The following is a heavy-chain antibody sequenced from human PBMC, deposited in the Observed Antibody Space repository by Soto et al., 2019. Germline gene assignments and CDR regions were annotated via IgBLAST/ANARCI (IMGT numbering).Heavy chain of an antibody. D-gene: IGHD3-16*02. J-gene: IGHJ4*02. V-gene: IGHV3-23*01. CDR2: ISGSGGST. CDR1: GFTFSSYA. CDR3: AKSPLMITFGGVIAPRRGNYFDY. Sequence: GGSLRLSCAASGFTFSSYAMNWVRQAPGKGLEWVSAISGSGGSTYYADSVKGWFTISRDNSKNTLYLQMNSLRAEDTAVYYCAKSPLMITFGGVIAPRRGNYFDYWGQGTLVTVSS.